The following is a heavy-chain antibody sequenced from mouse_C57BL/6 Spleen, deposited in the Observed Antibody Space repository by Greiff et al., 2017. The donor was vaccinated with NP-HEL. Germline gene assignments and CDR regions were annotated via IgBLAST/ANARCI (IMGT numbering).Heavy chain of an antibody. CDR3: AGNSFDY. V-gene: IGHV1-26*01. Sequence: VESGASVKISCKASGYTFTDYYMNWVKQSHGKSLEWLGDINPNNGGTSYNQKFKGKATLTVDKSSSTAYMELRSLTSEDSAVYYCAGNSFDYWGQGTTLTVSS. CDR2: INPNNGGT. J-gene: IGHJ2*01. D-gene: IGHD2-1*01. CDR1: GYTFTDYY.